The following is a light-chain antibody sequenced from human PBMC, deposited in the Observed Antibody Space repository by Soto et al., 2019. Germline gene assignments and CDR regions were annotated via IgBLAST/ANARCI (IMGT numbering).Light chain of an antibody. V-gene: IGKV3-20*01. J-gene: IGKJ5*01. Sequence: EIVLTQSPRTLSLSPGERVTLSCGASQRVSSSYLAWYQQKSGQAPRLLIYGASSRATGIPDRFSGSGSGTEFTLTISSLQPEDFATYYCQQHGQWPITFGQGTRLEIK. CDR1: QRVSSSY. CDR3: QQHGQWPIT. CDR2: GAS.